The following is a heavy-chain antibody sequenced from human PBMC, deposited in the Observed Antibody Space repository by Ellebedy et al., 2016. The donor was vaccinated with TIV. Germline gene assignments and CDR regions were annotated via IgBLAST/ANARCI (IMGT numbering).Heavy chain of an antibody. CDR3: VPRMVVAFEY. CDR2: ISNNGGST. Sequence: GESLKISCSASGLTFRNYAMHWVRQAPGKGLECVSAISNNGGSTYYADSVKGRFTISRDNSKNTLYLQMSSLTPEDTAVYYCVPRMVVAFEYWGQGTLVTVSS. D-gene: IGHD2-21*01. J-gene: IGHJ4*02. V-gene: IGHV3-64D*09. CDR1: GLTFRNYA.